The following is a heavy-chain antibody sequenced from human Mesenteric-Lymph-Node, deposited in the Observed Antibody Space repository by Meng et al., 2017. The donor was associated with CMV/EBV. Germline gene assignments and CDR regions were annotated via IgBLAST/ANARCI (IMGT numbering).Heavy chain of an antibody. Sequence: GDSVSSNSAAWNWIRQSPSRGLGWLGRTYYRSKWYNDYAVSVKSRITINPDTSKNQFSLQLNSVTPEDTAVYYCARGYSSDRKWFDPWGQGTLVTVSS. CDR2: TYYRSKWYN. D-gene: IGHD2-15*01. CDR3: ARGYSSDRKWFDP. V-gene: IGHV6-1*01. J-gene: IGHJ5*02. CDR1: GDSVSSNSAA.